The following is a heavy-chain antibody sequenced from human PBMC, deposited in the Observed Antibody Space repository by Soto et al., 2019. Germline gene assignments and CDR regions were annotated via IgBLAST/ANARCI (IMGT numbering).Heavy chain of an antibody. Sequence: SETLSLTCTVSGGSISSYYWSWIRQPPGKGLEWIGYIYYSGSTNYNPSLKSRVTISVDTSKNQFSLKLGSVTAADTAVYYCARMRYSGTAYFYAWGQGNLVTVAS. CDR1: GGSISSYY. CDR2: IYYSGST. V-gene: IGHV4-59*01. CDR3: ARMRYSGTAYFYA. J-gene: IGHJ4*02. D-gene: IGHD2-15*01.